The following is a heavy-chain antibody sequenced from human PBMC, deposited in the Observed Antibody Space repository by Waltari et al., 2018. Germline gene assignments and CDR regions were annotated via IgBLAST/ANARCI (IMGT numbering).Heavy chain of an antibody. CDR3: ARTTTFDAFDI. D-gene: IGHD1-26*01. CDR2: IICIISYI. CDR1: GFTFSSYS. J-gene: IGHJ3*02. V-gene: IGHV3-21*01. Sequence: EVQLVESGGGLVKPGGSLRLSCAASGFTFSSYSMNWARQAPGKGVEWVSSIICIISYIYYADSVKGRFTISRDNAKNSLYLQMNSLRAEDTAVYYCARTTTFDAFDIWGQGTMVTVSS.